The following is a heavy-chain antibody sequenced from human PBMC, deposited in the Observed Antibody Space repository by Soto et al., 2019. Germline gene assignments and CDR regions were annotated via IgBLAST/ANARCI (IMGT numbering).Heavy chain of an antibody. CDR1: GYTFTSYY. J-gene: IGHJ4*02. V-gene: IGHV1-46*01. CDR2: IYPSGGST. Sequence: ASVKVSCKASGYTFTSYYMHWVRQAHGQGLEWMGRIYPSGGSTDYAQKFQGRVTMTADTSTSTAYLELGSLRSEDTAVYYCARGHNDYQDYWAQGTLVTVSS. D-gene: IGHD4-17*01. CDR3: ARGHNDYQDY.